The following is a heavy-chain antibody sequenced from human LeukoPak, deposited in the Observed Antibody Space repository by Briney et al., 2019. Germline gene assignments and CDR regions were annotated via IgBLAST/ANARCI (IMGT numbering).Heavy chain of an antibody. CDR1: GASISSGSYY. V-gene: IGHV4-31*03. D-gene: IGHD3-10*01. CDR3: ARRYGSGTEWFDP. CDR2: IYYSGNT. J-gene: IGHJ5*02. Sequence: PSETLSLTCTVSGASISSGSYYLSWIRQHPGKGLEWIGYIYYSGNTYYNPSLESRVTISVDTSKNQFSLKLSSVTAADTAVYYCARRYGSGTEWFDPWGQGTLVTVSS.